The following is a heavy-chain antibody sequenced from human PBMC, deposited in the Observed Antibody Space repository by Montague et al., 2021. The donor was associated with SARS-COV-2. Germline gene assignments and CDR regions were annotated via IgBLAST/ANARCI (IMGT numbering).Heavy chain of an antibody. D-gene: IGHD3-10*02. J-gene: IGHJ3*02. CDR1: GFTFSSYG. Sequence: SLRLSCAASGFTFSSYGMHWVRQAPGKGLEWVAVKSYDGSNKYYADSVKGRFTISRDNSKNTLYLQMNSLRAEDTAVYYCAKDDPMLKDAFDIWGQGTMVTVSS. V-gene: IGHV3-30*18. CDR2: KSYDGSNK. CDR3: AKDDPMLKDAFDI.